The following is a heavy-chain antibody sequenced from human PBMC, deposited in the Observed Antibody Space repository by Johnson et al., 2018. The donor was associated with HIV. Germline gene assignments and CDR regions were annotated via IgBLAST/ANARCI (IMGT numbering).Heavy chain of an antibody. D-gene: IGHD1-26*01. V-gene: IGHV3-30*04. CDR1: GFSFSSYA. Sequence: QVQLVESGGGVVQPGRSLRLSCAASGFSFSSYAMHWVRQAPGKGLEWVAVVSYDGSERYYADSVKGRFTISRDSSKNTLYLQMNSLRDEDTAVYYCVTADRGSAWGQGTTVTVSS. CDR3: VTADRGSA. J-gene: IGHJ3*01. CDR2: VSYDGSER.